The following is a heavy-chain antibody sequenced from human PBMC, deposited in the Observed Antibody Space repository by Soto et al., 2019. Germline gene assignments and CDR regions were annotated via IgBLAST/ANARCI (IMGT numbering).Heavy chain of an antibody. CDR1: GDSISNYY. CDR2: IYYSGST. J-gene: IGHJ6*02. CDR3: ARELSHIAARGMDV. Sequence: QVQLQESGPGLVKPSETLSLTCSVSGDSISNYYWSWIGHPPGKTLEWIGYIYYSGSTSYNPSLKSRVTMSVDTSKNHLSLKLSSVTAADTAMYYCARELSHIAARGMDVWGQGTTVTVSS. V-gene: IGHV4-59*01. D-gene: IGHD2-21*01.